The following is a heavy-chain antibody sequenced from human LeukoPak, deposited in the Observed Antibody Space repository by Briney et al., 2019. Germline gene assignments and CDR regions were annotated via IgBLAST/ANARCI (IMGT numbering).Heavy chain of an antibody. V-gene: IGHV3-23*01. D-gene: IGHD2/OR15-2a*01. CDR1: RFTFSGYA. CDR3: AKYQVLAPWGANFDY. J-gene: IGHJ4*02. Sequence: GGSLRLSCAASRFTFSGYAMSWVHQAPGKGLEWVSGISGSGGSTYYADSVKGRFTISRDNSKNTLYLQMNSLRAEDTAIYYCAKYQVLAPWGANFDYWGQGTLVTVSS. CDR2: ISGSGGST.